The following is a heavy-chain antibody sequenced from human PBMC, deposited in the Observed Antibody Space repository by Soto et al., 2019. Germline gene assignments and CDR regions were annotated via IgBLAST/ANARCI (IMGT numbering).Heavy chain of an antibody. CDR2: MNPNSGNT. J-gene: IGHJ5*02. CDR1: GYTFTSYD. Sequence: QVQLVQSGAEVKKPGASVKVSCKASGYTFTSYDINWVRQATGQGLEWMGWMNPNSGNTGYAQKFQGRVTMTRNTSINTAYMELSSLRSVDTAVYYCARGRTIFGVVISQGWFDPWGQGTLVTVSS. V-gene: IGHV1-8*01. CDR3: ARGRTIFGVVISQGWFDP. D-gene: IGHD3-3*01.